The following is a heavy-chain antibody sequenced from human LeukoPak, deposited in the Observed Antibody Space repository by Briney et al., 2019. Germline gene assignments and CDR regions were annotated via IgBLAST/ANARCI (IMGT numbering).Heavy chain of an antibody. CDR1: GFTFDDYA. CDR2: ISWNSGSI. D-gene: IGHD1-26*01. V-gene: IGHV3-9*01. CDR3: AKASGSYLNY. Sequence: PGRSLRLSCAASGFTFDDYAMLWVRQAPGKGLEWVSSISWNSGSIGYADSVKGRFTISRDNAKNSLYLQMTILRAEDTALYYCAKASGSYLNYWGQGTLVTVSS. J-gene: IGHJ4*02.